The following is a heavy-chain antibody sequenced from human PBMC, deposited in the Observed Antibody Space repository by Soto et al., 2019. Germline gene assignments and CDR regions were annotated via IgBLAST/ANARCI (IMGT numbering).Heavy chain of an antibody. D-gene: IGHD6-13*01. CDR3: ARGLAAAGAFDY. J-gene: IGHJ4*02. V-gene: IGHV4-34*01. CDR2: INHSGST. Sequence: QVQLQQWGAGLLKPSETLSLTCAVYGGSFSGYYWSWIRQPPGKGLEWIGEINHSGSTNYNPSLKSRGTISVDTSKNQFSLKLSSVTAADTAVYYCARGLAAAGAFDYWGQGTLVTVSS. CDR1: GGSFSGYY.